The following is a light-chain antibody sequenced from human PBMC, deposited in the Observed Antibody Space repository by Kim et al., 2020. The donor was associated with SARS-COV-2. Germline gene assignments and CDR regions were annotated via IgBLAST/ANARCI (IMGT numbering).Light chain of an antibody. CDR1: QSVSSQ. J-gene: IGKJ1*01. V-gene: IGKV3-11*01. CDR2: DVS. Sequence: LSPGESATLSCRASQSVSSQLAWYQQTPGQAPRLLMYDVSNRATGIPDRFSGSGSGTDFTLTISSLEPEDFALYYCQQRYSWPVTFGQGTKVDIK. CDR3: QQRYSWPVT.